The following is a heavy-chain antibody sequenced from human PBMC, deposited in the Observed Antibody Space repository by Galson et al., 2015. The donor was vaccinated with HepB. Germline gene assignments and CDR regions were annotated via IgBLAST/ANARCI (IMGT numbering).Heavy chain of an antibody. J-gene: IGHJ6*02. Sequence: SLRLSCAASGFTFGTYGMHWVRQPPGKGLEWVAVMWSDTSNMYYADFAKGRFTISRDNSKNTLYLQMNRLRAEDTAVYYWARDPYVAAAGGLYYHYGMDVWGQGTTVTVSS. CDR1: GFTFGTYG. CDR3: ARDPYVAAAGGLYYHYGMDV. CDR2: MWSDTSNM. V-gene: IGHV3-33*01. D-gene: IGHD6-13*01.